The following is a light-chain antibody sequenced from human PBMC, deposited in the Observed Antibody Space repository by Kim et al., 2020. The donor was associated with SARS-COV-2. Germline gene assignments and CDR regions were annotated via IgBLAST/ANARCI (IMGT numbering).Light chain of an antibody. CDR1: KLEDEY. Sequence: SYELTQPPSASVSPGQTATITCSGDKLEDEYTCWYQQKPAQSPVLVIYQDSNRHPRTPERFSASNSGNTATLTISGTQAMDEADYACQEWDSSTGVFGGGTQLTVL. V-gene: IGLV3-1*01. J-gene: IGLJ2*01. CDR3: QEWDSSTGV. CDR2: QDS.